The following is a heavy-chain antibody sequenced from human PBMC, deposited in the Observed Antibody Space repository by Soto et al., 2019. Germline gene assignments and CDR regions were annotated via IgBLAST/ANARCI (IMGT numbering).Heavy chain of an antibody. D-gene: IGHD3-22*01. CDR2: ISAYNGNT. CDR3: GRVSNPSYYFDSSGYYWFDP. CDR1: GYTFTSYG. V-gene: IGHV1-18*01. Sequence: ASVKVSCTASGYTFTSYGISWVRQAPGQGLEWMGWISAYNGNTNYAQKLQVRVTMTTDTSTSTAYMELRSLRSDDTAVYYCGRVSNPSYYFDSSGYYWFDPWGQGTLVTVS. J-gene: IGHJ5*02.